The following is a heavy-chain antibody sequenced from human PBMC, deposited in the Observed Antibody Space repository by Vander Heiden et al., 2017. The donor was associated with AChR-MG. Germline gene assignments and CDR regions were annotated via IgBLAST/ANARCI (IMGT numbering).Heavy chain of an antibody. Sequence: ESQLVASGVGLVQPGGSLRLSCAVSGFTLRDHYMDWVRQAPGKGLEWVGRSRSKANRFTTEYAASVKGRFTISRDDSKNSLELEMNSLKIEDTAVYYCARGHNAFDAWGQGTMVTVSS. J-gene: IGHJ3*01. V-gene: IGHV3-72*01. D-gene: IGHD2-21*01. CDR2: SRSKANRFTT. CDR1: GFTLRDHY. CDR3: ARGHNAFDA.